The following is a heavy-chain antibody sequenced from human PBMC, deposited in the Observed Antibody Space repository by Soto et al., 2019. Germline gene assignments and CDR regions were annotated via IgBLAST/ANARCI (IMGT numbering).Heavy chain of an antibody. J-gene: IGHJ4*02. D-gene: IGHD5-18*01. CDR2: FDPEDGET. CDR1: GYTLTELS. V-gene: IGHV1-24*01. Sequence: SVKVSCKVSGYTLTELSMHWVRQAPGKGLEWMGGFDPEDGETIYAQKFQGRVTMTEDTSTDTAYMELSSLRSEDTAVYYCATDRRYSYGYHYWGQGTLVTSPQ. CDR3: ATDRRYSYGYHY.